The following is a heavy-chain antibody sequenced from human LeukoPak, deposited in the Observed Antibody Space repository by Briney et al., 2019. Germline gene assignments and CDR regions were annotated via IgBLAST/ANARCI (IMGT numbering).Heavy chain of an antibody. CDR3: ARARGYYYGSGSYYAFDI. V-gene: IGHV4-59*01. CDR1: SGSISSYY. Sequence: SETLSLTCTVSSGSISSYYWSWIRQPPGKGLEWIGYIYNSGSTNYNPSLKSRVTISVDTSKNQFSLKLSSVTAADTAVYYCARARGYYYGSGSYYAFDIWGQGTMVTVSS. J-gene: IGHJ3*02. D-gene: IGHD3-10*01. CDR2: IYNSGST.